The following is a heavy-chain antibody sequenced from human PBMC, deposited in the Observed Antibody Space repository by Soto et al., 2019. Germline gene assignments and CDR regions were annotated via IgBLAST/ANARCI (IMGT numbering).Heavy chain of an antibody. J-gene: IGHJ5*02. Sequence: QITLKESGPTLVKPTQTLTLTCTFSGFSLSTSGVGVGWIRQPPGKALEWLALIYWDADKRYSPSLKSRLTITKDTSKNQVVLTMTNMDPADTATYYCAHRPPFGWFGVGGWFDHWGQGTLVTVSS. CDR1: GFSLSTSGVG. D-gene: IGHD3-10*01. V-gene: IGHV2-5*02. CDR3: AHRPPFGWFGVGGWFDH. CDR2: IYWDADK.